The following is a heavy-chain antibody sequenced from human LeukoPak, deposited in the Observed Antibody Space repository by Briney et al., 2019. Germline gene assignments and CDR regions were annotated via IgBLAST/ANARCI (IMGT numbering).Heavy chain of an antibody. D-gene: IGHD3-16*01. CDR3: TRTLGAVADSRYWFDP. V-gene: IGHV1-46*01. Sequence: ASVKVSCKASGYTFTTYYMHWVRQAPGQGLEWMGVVNPSGGGTSYSQMFPGRLTMTRDMSTSTVYMELSSLRSEDTAVYYCTRTLGAVADSRYWFDPWGQGTLVTVSS. CDR1: GYTFTTYY. CDR2: VNPSGGGT. J-gene: IGHJ5*02.